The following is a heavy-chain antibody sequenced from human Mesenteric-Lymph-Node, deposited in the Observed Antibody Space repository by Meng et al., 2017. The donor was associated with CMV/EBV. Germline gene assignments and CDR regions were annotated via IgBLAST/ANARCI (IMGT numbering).Heavy chain of an antibody. CDR1: GGSFSGYY. D-gene: IGHD3-9*01. CDR3: ARGSSYDILTGYFDY. J-gene: IGHJ4*02. CDR2: INHSGST. V-gene: IGHV4-34*01. Sequence: VQLHQWGAGRLKPSETRSVTFAVYGGSFSGYYWNWIRQSPEQGLEWIGEINHSGSTTYNPSFTSRIIISVDTSTNQISLNMSSVTAADTAVYYCARGSSYDILTGYFDYWGQGALVTVSS.